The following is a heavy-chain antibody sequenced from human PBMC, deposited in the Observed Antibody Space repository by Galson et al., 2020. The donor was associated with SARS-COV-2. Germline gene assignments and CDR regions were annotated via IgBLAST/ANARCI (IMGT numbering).Heavy chain of an antibody. D-gene: IGHD2-15*01. CDR2: IYYSGST. V-gene: IGHV4-59*01. CDR1: GGSISSYY. Sequence: TLSLTCTASGGSISSYYWSWIRQPPGTRLEWTGYIYYSGSTNYNPSLKSRVTISVDTSKNQFSLKLSSVTAADTAVYYCARDRSGGIWRDAFDIWGQGTMVTVSS. CDR3: ARDRSGGIWRDAFDI. J-gene: IGHJ3*02.